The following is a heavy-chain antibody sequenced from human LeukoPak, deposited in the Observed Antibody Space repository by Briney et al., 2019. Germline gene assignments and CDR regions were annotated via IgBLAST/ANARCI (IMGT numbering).Heavy chain of an antibody. CDR3: ARGLWGGWYEVAVDY. V-gene: IGHV4-34*01. CDR2: INHSGST. J-gene: IGHJ4*02. D-gene: IGHD6-19*01. CDR1: GGSFSGYY. Sequence: PSETLSLTCAVYGGSFSGYYWSWIRQPPGKGLEWIGEINHSGSTNYNPSLKSRVTISVDTSKNQFSLKLSSVTAADTAVYYCARGLWGGWYEVAVDYWGQGTLVTVSS.